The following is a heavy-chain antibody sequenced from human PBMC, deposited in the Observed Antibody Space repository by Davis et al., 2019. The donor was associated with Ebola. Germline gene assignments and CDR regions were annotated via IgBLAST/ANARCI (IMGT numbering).Heavy chain of an antibody. CDR2: VDAGTDNT. D-gene: IGHD6-6*01. J-gene: IGHJ6*02. V-gene: IGHV1-3*01. Sequence: ASVKVSCKASGYTFTSYGISWVRQAPGQRLEWMGWVDAGTDNTKYSQKFQGRVTITRDTSASTAYMELSSLRSEDTAVYYCARDPSNYNYYGMDVWGQGTTVTVSS. CDR3: ARDPSNYNYYGMDV. CDR1: GYTFTSYG.